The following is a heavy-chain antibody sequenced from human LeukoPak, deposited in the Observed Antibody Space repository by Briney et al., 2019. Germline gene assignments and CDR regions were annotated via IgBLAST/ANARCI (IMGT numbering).Heavy chain of an antibody. CDR3: TTEYEGSGSAFDI. CDR1: GFTFSNAW. D-gene: IGHD1-26*01. CDR2: IKSKADGGTT. V-gene: IGHV3-15*01. Sequence: GGSLRLSCAASGFTFSNAWMSWVRQAPGKGLEWVGRIKSKADGGTTDYAAVVKGRFTISRDNSKNTLQMNSLKTEDTAVYYCTTEYEGSGSAFDIWGQGTMVTVSS. J-gene: IGHJ3*02.